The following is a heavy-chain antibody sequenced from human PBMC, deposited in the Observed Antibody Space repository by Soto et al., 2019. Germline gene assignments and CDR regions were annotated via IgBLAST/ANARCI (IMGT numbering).Heavy chain of an antibody. CDR3: AAYRDYDSSGLDY. V-gene: IGHV4-39*01. Sequence: SETLSLTCSVAGDSIFSNRYFWDWIRQPPGKGLEWIGSIHYRGGTYYNPSLKSRAAISVDTSKNQFSLMLSSLTAADTAVYYCAAYRDYDSSGLDYWGWGTLVT. CDR1: GDSIFSNRYF. J-gene: IGHJ4*02. D-gene: IGHD3-22*01. CDR2: IHYRGGT.